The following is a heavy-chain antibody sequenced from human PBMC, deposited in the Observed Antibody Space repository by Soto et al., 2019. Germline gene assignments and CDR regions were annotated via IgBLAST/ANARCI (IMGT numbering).Heavy chain of an antibody. CDR1: GGSIRNDNFY. CDR3: ARDLEGTVAGRAAFGV. V-gene: IGHV4-31*03. Sequence: QVQLQESGQRLVKPSQTLSLTCTVSGGSIRNDNFYWSYLRQRPGKGLEWIGYISYSGFTFYHPSLTFRVVLSVDTSNNQFSLILSSVTAADTAVYYCARDLEGTVAGRAAFGVWGRGTLVTVSS. CDR2: ISYSGFT. J-gene: IGHJ3*01. D-gene: IGHD6-19*01.